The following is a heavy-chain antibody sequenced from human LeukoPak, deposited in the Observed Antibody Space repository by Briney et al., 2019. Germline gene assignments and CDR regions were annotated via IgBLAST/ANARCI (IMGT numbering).Heavy chain of an antibody. V-gene: IGHV1-69*04. Sequence: ASVKVSCKASGGTFSSYAISWVRQAPGQGLEWMGRIIPILGIANYAQKFQGRVTITADKSTSTAYMELSSLRSEDTAVYYCARASDYYDSSGYYLDWGQGTLVTVSS. CDR2: IIPILGIA. CDR1: GGTFSSYA. J-gene: IGHJ4*02. D-gene: IGHD3-22*01. CDR3: ARASDYYDSSGYYLD.